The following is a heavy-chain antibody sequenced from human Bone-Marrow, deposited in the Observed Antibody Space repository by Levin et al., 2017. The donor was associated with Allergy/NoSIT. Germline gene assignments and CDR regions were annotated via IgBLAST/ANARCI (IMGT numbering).Heavy chain of an antibody. CDR1: GFTFSSHS. Sequence: AGGSLRLSCAASGFTFSSHSLNWVRQAPGKGLEWISYISHSGQTTYYGDSVKGRFTISRDTAKNSLHLEMNSLRVEDTALYYCVRGGSLRAYAAPGNHDGFDIWGQGTMVTVSS. CDR3: VRGGSLRAYAAPGNHDGFDI. D-gene: IGHD3-16*01. CDR2: ISHSGQTT. V-gene: IGHV3-48*01. J-gene: IGHJ3*02.